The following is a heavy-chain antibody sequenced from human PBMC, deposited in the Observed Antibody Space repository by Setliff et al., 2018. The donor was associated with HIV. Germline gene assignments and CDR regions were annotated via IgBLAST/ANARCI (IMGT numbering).Heavy chain of an antibody. CDR1: GYKFTGHH. CDR2: INPNMGDT. CDR3: ARQDIPTGYYLFDY. J-gene: IGHJ4*02. D-gene: IGHD3-9*01. V-gene: IGHV1-2*06. Sequence: GASVKVSCKASGYKFTGHHIQWMRQAPGQGLEWMGRINPNMGDTQYAQKFQGRIIMTRDTSINTVYMELSSLTSDDTALYYYARQDIPTGYYLFDYWGQGTQVTVSS.